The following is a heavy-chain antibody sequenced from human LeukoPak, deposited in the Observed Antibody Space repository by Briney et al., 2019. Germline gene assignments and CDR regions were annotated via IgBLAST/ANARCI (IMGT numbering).Heavy chain of an antibody. CDR2: IYYTGTA. CDR3: ARHLYSESDYF. CDR1: GGSISSNSHY. J-gene: IGHJ4*02. Sequence: SETLSLTCTVSGGSISSNSHYWGWIRQTPGKGLEWIGSIYYTGTAYYNPSLKSRVTISIDTSKSQFSLKLSSVTAADTAVYYCARHLYSESDYFWGQGNPVTVSS. V-gene: IGHV4-39*01. D-gene: IGHD1-26*01.